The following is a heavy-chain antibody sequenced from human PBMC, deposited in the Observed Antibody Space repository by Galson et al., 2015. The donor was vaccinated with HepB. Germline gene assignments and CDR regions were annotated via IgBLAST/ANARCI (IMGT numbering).Heavy chain of an antibody. J-gene: IGHJ4*02. CDR3: ARVGEDYYDSGGYLY. CDR1: GFTFDDYA. V-gene: IGHV3-9*01. CDR2: ISWNSGSI. Sequence: SLRLSCAASGFTFDDYAMHWVRQAPGKGLEWVSGISWNSGSIGYADSVKGRFTISRDNAKNSLYLQMNSLRAEDTAVYYCARVGEDYYDSGGYLYWGQGTLVAASS. D-gene: IGHD3-22*01.